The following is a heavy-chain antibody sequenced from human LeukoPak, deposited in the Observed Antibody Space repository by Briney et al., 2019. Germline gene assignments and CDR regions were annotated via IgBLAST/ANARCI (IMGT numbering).Heavy chain of an antibody. CDR3: ASKSSGYSSGWYDAFDI. D-gene: IGHD6-19*01. Sequence: GASVKVSCKASGYTFTGYYMHWVRQAPGAGLEWMGWINPNSGGTNYAQKFQGRVTMTRDTSISTAYMELSRLRSDDTAVYYCASKSSGYSSGWYDAFDIWGQGTMVTVSS. CDR2: INPNSGGT. CDR1: GYTFTGYY. V-gene: IGHV1-2*02. J-gene: IGHJ3*02.